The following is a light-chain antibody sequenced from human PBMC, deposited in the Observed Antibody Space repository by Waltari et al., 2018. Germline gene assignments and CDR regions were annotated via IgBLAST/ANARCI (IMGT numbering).Light chain of an antibody. Sequence: ETVLTPSPATLSLSPGERATLSCRASQSVSSNLAWYQQNPGQAPRLLIYDASNRATGIPARFSGRGSGTDFTLTISSLEPDDFAVYYCQQRSNWLYTFGQGTKLEIK. J-gene: IGKJ2*01. CDR2: DAS. CDR1: QSVSSN. V-gene: IGKV3-11*01. CDR3: QQRSNWLYT.